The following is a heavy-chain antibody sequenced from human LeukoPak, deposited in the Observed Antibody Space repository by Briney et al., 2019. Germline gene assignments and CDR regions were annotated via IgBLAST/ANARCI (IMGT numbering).Heavy chain of an antibody. Sequence: ASVKVSCKASGYTFTSYDINWVRQATGQGLEWMGWMNPNSGNTGYAQKFQGRVTITTDESTSTAYMELSSLRSEDTAVYYCAREAVVTHDAFDIWGQGTMVTVSS. V-gene: IGHV1-8*01. D-gene: IGHD4-23*01. CDR2: MNPNSGNT. J-gene: IGHJ3*02. CDR3: AREAVVTHDAFDI. CDR1: GYTFTSYD.